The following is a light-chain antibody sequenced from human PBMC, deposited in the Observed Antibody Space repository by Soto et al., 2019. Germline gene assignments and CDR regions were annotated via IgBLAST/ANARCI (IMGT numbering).Light chain of an antibody. J-gene: IGKJ4*01. CDR3: QQYYSYPLT. V-gene: IGKV1-5*01. Sequence: DIQMTQSPFTLSASVGDRVTITCRASQNINKRLAWHQQKPGKAPKLLIYAASTLQSGVPSRFSGSGSGTDFTLTISCLQSEDFATYYCQQYYSYPLTFGGGTKVDIK. CDR1: QNINKR. CDR2: AAS.